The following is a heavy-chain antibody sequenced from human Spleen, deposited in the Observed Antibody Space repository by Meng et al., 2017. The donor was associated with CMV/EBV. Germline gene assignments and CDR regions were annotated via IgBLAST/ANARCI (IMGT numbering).Heavy chain of an antibody. CDR1: GGSISSGDYY. Sequence: LRLSCTVSGGSISSGDYYWSWIRQPPGKGLEWIGYNYYSGSTYYNPSLKSRVAISIDTSKNQFSLKLSSVTAADTAVYYCVRDFIVFGGRLDVWGQGTTVTVSS. D-gene: IGHD3-3*01. CDR3: VRDFIVFGGRLDV. J-gene: IGHJ6*02. V-gene: IGHV4-30-4*08. CDR2: NYYSGST.